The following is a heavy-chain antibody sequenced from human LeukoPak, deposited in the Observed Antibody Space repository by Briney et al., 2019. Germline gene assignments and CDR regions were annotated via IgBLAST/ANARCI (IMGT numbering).Heavy chain of an antibody. Sequence: SETLSLTCTVSGGSISSGSYYWSWIRQPAGKGLEWIGRIYYSGSTNYNPSLKSRVTISVDTSKNQFSLKLSSVTAADTAVYYCARDKRLFRLGGNAFDIWGQGTMVTVSS. CDR2: IYYSGST. CDR1: GGSISSGSYY. J-gene: IGHJ3*02. CDR3: ARDKRLFRLGGNAFDI. V-gene: IGHV4-61*10. D-gene: IGHD1-26*01.